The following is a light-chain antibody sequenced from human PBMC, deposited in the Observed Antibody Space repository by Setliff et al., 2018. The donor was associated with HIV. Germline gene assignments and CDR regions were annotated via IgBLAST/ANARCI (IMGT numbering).Light chain of an antibody. Sequence: SYELTQPPSVSVAPGETARITCGGSNIESKSVHWYQQKPGQAPVLVISYDIDRPSGIPERFAGSNSGNPATLTISRVEAGDGADYYCQVWDSSRDHPGVVFGGGTKVTVL. V-gene: IGLV3-21*04. J-gene: IGLJ2*01. CDR1: NIESKS. CDR2: YDI. CDR3: QVWDSSRDHPGVV.